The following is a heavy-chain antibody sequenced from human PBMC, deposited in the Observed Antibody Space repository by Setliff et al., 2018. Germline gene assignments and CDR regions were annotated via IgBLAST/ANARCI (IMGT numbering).Heavy chain of an antibody. CDR2: IYYRGST. CDR3: ARDLYDYVWGTYRYHDAFDI. D-gene: IGHD3-16*02. V-gene: IGHV4-39*07. CDR1: GGSISSSSYY. J-gene: IGHJ3*02. Sequence: PSETLSLTCTVSGGSISSSSYYWGWIRQPPGKGLEWIGCIYYRGSTYYNPSLKSRVTISIDTSKNQFSLKLSSVTAADTAVYYCARDLYDYVWGTYRYHDAFDIWGQGQWSPSPQ.